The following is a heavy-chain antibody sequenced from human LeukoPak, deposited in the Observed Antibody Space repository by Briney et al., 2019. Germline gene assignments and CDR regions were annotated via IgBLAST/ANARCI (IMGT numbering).Heavy chain of an antibody. J-gene: IGHJ4*02. CDR2: AADSGST. V-gene: IGHV4-59*12. CDR3: ARAKVPDYAKFDY. Sequence: PAETLSLTCTVSGDSMSDYFWTWIRQPPGKGLEWIGYAADSGSTNYNPSLKSRVTISVGTSKNQFSLKLSSVTAADTAVYYCARAKVPDYAKFDYWGQGTLVTVSS. CDR1: GDSMSDYF. D-gene: IGHD4-17*01.